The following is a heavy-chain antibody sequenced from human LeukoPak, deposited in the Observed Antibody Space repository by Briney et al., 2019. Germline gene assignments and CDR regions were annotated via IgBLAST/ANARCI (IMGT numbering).Heavy chain of an antibody. V-gene: IGHV4-38-2*01. CDR2: IYHSGST. Sequence: PSETLSLTCAVSGYSISSGYYWGWIRQPPGKGLEWIGSIYHSGSTYYNPSLKGRVTISVDTSKNQFSPKLSSVTAADTAVYYCARTDSGTFDFDYWGQGTLVTVSS. CDR3: ARTDSGTFDFDY. CDR1: GYSISSGYY. J-gene: IGHJ4*02. D-gene: IGHD1-26*01.